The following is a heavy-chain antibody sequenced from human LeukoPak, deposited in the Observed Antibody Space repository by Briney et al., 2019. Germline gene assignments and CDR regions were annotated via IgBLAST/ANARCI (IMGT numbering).Heavy chain of an antibody. V-gene: IGHV4-59*02. CDR1: GGSVHRSF. D-gene: IGHD3/OR15-3a*01. CDR2: IYSSGTT. CDR3: GRRPAVDGPIDN. Sequence: SETLSLTCVVSGGSVHRSFWTWARQPPGKGLEWIGRIYSSGTTDYSPSLKSRLTIAIDTSKNQLSLRLASVTAADTAVYYCGRRPAVDGPIDNWGQGILVAVSS. J-gene: IGHJ4*02.